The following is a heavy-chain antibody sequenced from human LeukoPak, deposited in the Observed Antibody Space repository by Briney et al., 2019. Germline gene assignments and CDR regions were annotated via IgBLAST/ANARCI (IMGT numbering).Heavy chain of an antibody. V-gene: IGHV4-39*07. CDR2: VYYSGNT. Sequence: ESSETLSLTCTVSGGSITSSSYYWGWIRQPPGKGLEWIGSVYYSGNTYYNSSLKSRVTISADTSKNQFSLKLSSVTAADTAIYYCTREYGFMTTVFHAFDIWGQGTMVTVSS. CDR3: TREYGFMTTVFHAFDI. D-gene: IGHD4-17*01. J-gene: IGHJ3*02. CDR1: GGSITSSSYY.